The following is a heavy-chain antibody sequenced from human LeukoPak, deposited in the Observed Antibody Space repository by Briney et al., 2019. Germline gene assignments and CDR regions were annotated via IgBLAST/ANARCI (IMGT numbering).Heavy chain of an antibody. CDR1: GDSIRSYY. D-gene: IGHD2-8*01. J-gene: IGHJ3*02. CDR3: ASVRTYGSDAFDI. Sequence: SETLSLTCTASGDSIRSYYWSWIRQAAGKGLEWIGRIYTNGNTNYNPALKSRVTMSADASRNQFSLTLSSLTAADTAVYYCASVRTYGSDAFDIWGQGTMVTASS. V-gene: IGHV4-4*07. CDR2: IYTNGNT.